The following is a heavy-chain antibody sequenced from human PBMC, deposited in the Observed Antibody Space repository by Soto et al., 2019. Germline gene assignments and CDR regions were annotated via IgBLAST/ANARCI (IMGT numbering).Heavy chain of an antibody. J-gene: IGHJ4*02. D-gene: IGHD3-10*01. CDR3: ATAYGSGKG. Sequence: GGSLRLSCAASGFTFSSYWMHWVRQPPGKGLVWVSRINSDGRNTNYADSVKGQFTISRDNAKNTLYLQMNSLRAEDTAVYYCATAYGSGKGWGQGTLVTVSS. CDR1: GFTFSSYW. CDR2: INSDGRNT. V-gene: IGHV3-74*01.